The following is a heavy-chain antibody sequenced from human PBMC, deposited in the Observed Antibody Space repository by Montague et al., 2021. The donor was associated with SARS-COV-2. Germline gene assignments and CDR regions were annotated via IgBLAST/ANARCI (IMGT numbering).Heavy chain of an antibody. CDR3: ARTYYYGSVVWFDP. J-gene: IGHJ5*02. V-gene: IGHV4-59*08. CDR2: IYYSGST. D-gene: IGHD3-10*01. Sequence: SETLSLTCTVSGGSIRSYYWSWIRQPPGKGLEWIGYIYYSGSTNYNPSLKSRVTISVDTSKNQFSLKLSSVTAADTAVYYCARTYYYGSVVWFDPWGQGTLVTVSS. CDR1: GGSIRSYY.